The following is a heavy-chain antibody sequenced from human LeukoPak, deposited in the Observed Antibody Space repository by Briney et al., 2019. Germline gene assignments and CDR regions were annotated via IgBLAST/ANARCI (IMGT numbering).Heavy chain of an antibody. D-gene: IGHD2-15*01. J-gene: IGHJ4*02. CDR2: IYTSGST. Sequence: SETLSLTCTVSGGSISSYYWSWIRQPAGKGLEWIGRIYTSGSTNYNPSLKSRVTMSVDTSKNQFSLKLSSVTAADTAVYYCARGLGYCSGGSCPPDYYFDYWGQGTLVTVSS. CDR3: ARGLGYCSGGSCPPDYYFDY. V-gene: IGHV4-4*07. CDR1: GGSISSYY.